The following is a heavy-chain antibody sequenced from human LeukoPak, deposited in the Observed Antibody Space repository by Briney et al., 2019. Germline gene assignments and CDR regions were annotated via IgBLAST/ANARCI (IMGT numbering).Heavy chain of an antibody. V-gene: IGHV3-53*01. CDR2: IYSGGNT. J-gene: IGHJ4*02. Sequence: GGSLRLSCVASGFTVSSNYMSWVRQAPGKGLEWVSIIYSGGNTYYADSVKGRFTISRDNSKNTLYLQMNSLRVEDTAVYYCAGSGRAALFDYWGQGTLVTVSS. D-gene: IGHD6-6*01. CDR1: GFTVSSNY. CDR3: AGSGRAALFDY.